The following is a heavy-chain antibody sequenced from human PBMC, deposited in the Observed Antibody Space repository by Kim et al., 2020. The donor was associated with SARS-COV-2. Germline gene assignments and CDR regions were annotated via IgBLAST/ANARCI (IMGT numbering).Heavy chain of an antibody. CDR1: GYTFTSYG. CDR3: ARFWSGYYTFDY. J-gene: IGHJ4*02. V-gene: IGHV1-18*01. Sequence: ASVKVSCKSSGYTFTSYGISWVRQAPGQGLEWMGWISAYNGNTNYAQKLQGRVTMTTDTSTSTAYMELRSLRSDDTAVYYCARFWSGYYTFDYWGQGTLVTVSS. D-gene: IGHD3-3*01. CDR2: ISAYNGNT.